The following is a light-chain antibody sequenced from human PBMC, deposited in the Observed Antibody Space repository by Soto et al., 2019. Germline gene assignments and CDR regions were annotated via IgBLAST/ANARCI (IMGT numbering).Light chain of an antibody. CDR3: QQRSNWPST. CDR1: QSVSSY. Sequence: EIELTQSPATLSFSPGDRATLSCRASQSVSSYLAWYQQKPGQAPRLLIYEASNRATGIPARFSGSGSGTDFTLTISSLEPEDFAVYYCQQRSNWPSTFGGGTKVDIK. CDR2: EAS. J-gene: IGKJ4*01. V-gene: IGKV3-11*01.